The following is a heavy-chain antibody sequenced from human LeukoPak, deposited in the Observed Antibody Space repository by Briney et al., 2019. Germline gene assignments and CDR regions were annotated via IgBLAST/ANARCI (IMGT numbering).Heavy chain of an antibody. J-gene: IGHJ4*02. CDR3: ARGSPYYYDSSGLFDY. V-gene: IGHV3-7*01. D-gene: IGHD3-22*01. Sequence: GGSLRLSCAASGFTFTDYWMSWVRQAPGKGLEWVANIKQDGSEKYYVDSVKGRFTISRDNAKNSLYLQMNSLRAEDTAVYYCARGSPYYYDSSGLFDYWGQGTLVTVSS. CDR1: GFTFTDYW. CDR2: IKQDGSEK.